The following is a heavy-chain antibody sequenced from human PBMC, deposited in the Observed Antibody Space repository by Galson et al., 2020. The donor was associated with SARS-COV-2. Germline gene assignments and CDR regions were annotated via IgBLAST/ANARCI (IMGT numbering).Heavy chain of an antibody. V-gene: IGHV6-1*01. J-gene: IGHJ4*02. CDR2: TYYRSKWYK. Sequence: ASETLSLTCVISGDSVSSNNAAWNWIRRSPSRGLEWLGRTYYRSKWYKEYAVSVRSRIAINPDTSKNQFSLQLSSVTAADTAVYYCARGRGWGPDPGDYWGQGTLVTVSS. D-gene: IGHD7-27*01. CDR1: GDSVSSNNAA. CDR3: ARGRGWGPDPGDY.